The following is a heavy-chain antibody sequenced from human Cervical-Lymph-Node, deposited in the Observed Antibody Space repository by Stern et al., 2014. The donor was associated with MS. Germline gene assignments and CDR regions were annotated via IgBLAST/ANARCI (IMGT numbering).Heavy chain of an antibody. CDR2: IYWDDQK. CDR1: GFSLSTSGLG. CDR3: AHRTAGPFDY. Sequence: QITLKESGPALVKPTQTLTLTCTFSGFSLSTSGLGVGWIRQPPGEALEWPAYIYWDDQKRYSPSLKSRLTITKDTSKNQVVLTLTNVDPVDTATYYCAHRTAGPFDYWGQGTLVTVSS. J-gene: IGHJ4*02. V-gene: IGHV2-5*02.